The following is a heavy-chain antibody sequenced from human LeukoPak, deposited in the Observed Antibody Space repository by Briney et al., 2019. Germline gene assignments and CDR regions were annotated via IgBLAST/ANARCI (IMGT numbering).Heavy chain of an antibody. CDR3: ARGLEGTSGYYLGYDY. Sequence: GRSRTPSCPPAGFTLDDFALTWVRQAAGNGLEWVAGINWNGDTTGYANSVRGRFTISRDNAKNSLYLQMNGLGAEDTALYYCARGLEGTSGYYLGYDYWGQGTLVTVSS. CDR2: INWNGDTT. CDR1: GFTLDDFA. V-gene: IGHV3-20*04. D-gene: IGHD3-22*01. J-gene: IGHJ4*02.